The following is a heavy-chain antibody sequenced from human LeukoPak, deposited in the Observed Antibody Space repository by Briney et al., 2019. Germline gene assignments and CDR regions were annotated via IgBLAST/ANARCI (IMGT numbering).Heavy chain of an antibody. J-gene: IGHJ3*02. CDR2: INQDGSEK. CDR1: GFTFSSYW. V-gene: IGHV3-7*04. CDR3: ARGRAVDI. Sequence: GGSLRLSCAASGFTFSSYWMVWVRQAPGKGLEWVANINQDGSEKNYVDSVKGRFTISRDNAKNSVYLQMNSLRVEDTAVYYCARGRAVDIWGRGTMVTVSS.